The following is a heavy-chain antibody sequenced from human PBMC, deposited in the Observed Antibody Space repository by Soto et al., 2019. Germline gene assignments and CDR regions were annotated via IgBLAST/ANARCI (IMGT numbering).Heavy chain of an antibody. V-gene: IGHV4-59*01. Sequence: PSETLSLTCTVSGGSISSYYWSWIRQPPGKGLEWIGYIYYSGSTNYNPSLKSRVTISVDTSKNQFSLKLSSVTAADTAVYYCARQLLWFGEFPTWFDPWGQGNLVTVSS. J-gene: IGHJ5*02. CDR3: ARQLLWFGEFPTWFDP. CDR1: GGSISSYY. CDR2: IYYSGST. D-gene: IGHD3-10*01.